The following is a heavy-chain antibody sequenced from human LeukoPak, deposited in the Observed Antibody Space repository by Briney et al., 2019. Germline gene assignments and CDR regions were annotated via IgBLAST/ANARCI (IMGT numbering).Heavy chain of an antibody. CDR1: GGSFSGYY. D-gene: IGHD2-2*01. V-gene: IGHV4-34*01. J-gene: IGHJ4*02. Sequence: PSETLSLTCAVYGGSFSGYYWSWIRQPPGKGLEWIGEINHSGSTNYNPSLKSRVTISVDTPKNQFSLKLSSVTAADTAVYYCARGRWQYCSSTSCHNTRFDYWGQGTLVTVSS. CDR2: INHSGST. CDR3: ARGRWQYCSSTSCHNTRFDY.